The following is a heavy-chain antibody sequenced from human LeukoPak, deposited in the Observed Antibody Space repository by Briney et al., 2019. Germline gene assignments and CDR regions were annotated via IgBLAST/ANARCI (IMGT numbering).Heavy chain of an antibody. Sequence: GGSLRLSCAASGFTFTSYCMNWVRQAPGKGLECVSVISGSGGTTYYADSVKGRFTISRDNSKNTLYLQMNSLRAEDTALYFCANEVRPNDYWGRGTLVTVSS. J-gene: IGHJ4*02. CDR3: ANEVRPNDY. V-gene: IGHV3-23*01. CDR1: GFTFTSYC. CDR2: ISGSGGTT. D-gene: IGHD4/OR15-4a*01.